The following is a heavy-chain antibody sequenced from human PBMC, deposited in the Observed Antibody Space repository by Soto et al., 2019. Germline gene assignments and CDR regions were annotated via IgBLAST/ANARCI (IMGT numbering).Heavy chain of an antibody. D-gene: IGHD6-13*01. Sequence: SQTLSLTCAISVDIVSSNSAACNCIRQSPSRGLEWLGRTYYRSKWYNDYAVSVKSRITINPDTSKNQFSLRLNSVTPEDTAVYYCARGGSSWYLFDPWGQRTLVTVSS. CDR3: ARGGSSWYLFDP. CDR1: VDIVSSNSAA. V-gene: IGHV6-1*01. CDR2: TYYRSKWYN. J-gene: IGHJ5*02.